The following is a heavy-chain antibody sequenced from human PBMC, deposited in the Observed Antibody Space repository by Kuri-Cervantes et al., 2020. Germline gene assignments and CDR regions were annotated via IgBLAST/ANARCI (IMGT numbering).Heavy chain of an antibody. Sequence: GGSLRLSCAASGFTFSSYGMHWVRQAPGKGLKWVGFIRSKAYGGTTEYAASVKGRFTISRDDSKSIAYLQMNSLKTEDTAVYYCTRTPLTTYNWFDPWGQGTLVTVSS. J-gene: IGHJ5*02. D-gene: IGHD1-14*01. CDR3: TRTPLTTYNWFDP. V-gene: IGHV3-49*04. CDR2: IRSKAYGGTT. CDR1: GFTFSSYG.